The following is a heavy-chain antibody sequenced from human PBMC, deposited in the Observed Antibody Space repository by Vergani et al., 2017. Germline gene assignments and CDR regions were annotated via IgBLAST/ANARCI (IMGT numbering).Heavy chain of an antibody. V-gene: IGHV4-39*01. Sequence: QLQLQESGPGLVKPSATLSLTCSVSGASIRSSNYYWGWLRQPPGKGLEWIASIYYSGSTYYNPSLKSRVTISVDTSKNQFSLKLSSVTASDTAVYYCARHRGSGGFFPSSYFYGMDVWGHGTTVTVSS. CDR1: GASIRSSNYY. J-gene: IGHJ6*02. D-gene: IGHD3-10*01. CDR3: ARHRGSGGFFPSSYFYGMDV. CDR2: IYYSGST.